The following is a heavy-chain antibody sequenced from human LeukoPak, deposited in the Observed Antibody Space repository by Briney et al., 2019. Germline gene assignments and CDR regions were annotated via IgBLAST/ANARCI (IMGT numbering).Heavy chain of an antibody. CDR1: GYTLTELS. D-gene: IGHD3-3*01. J-gene: IGHJ4*02. CDR3: ATKSLLEWLWRFDY. CDR2: FDPENGET. V-gene: IGHV1-24*01. Sequence: GASVKVSCKVSGYTLTELSMHWVRQAPGKGLEWMGGFDPENGETIYAQKFQGRVTMTEDTSTDTAYMELSSLRSEDTAVYYCATKSLLEWLWRFDYWGQGTLVTVSS.